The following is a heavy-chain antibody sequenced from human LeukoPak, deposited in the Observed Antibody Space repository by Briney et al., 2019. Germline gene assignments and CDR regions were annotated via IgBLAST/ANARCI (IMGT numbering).Heavy chain of an antibody. D-gene: IGHD3-10*01. CDR1: GGSISSYY. V-gene: IGHV4-59*12. CDR2: IYYSGST. J-gene: IGHJ5*02. Sequence: SETLSLTCTVSGGSISSYYWSWIRQPPGKGLEWIGYIYYSGSTNYNPSLKSRVTISVDTSKNQFSLKLSSVTAADTAVYYCARRRRLLWFGEGPYNWFDPWGQGTLVTVSS. CDR3: ARRRRLLWFGEGPYNWFDP.